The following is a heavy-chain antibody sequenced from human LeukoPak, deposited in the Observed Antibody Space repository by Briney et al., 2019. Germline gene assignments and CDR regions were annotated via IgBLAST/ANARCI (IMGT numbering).Heavy chain of an antibody. CDR1: GFTVSSNY. Sequence: GGSLRLSCAASGFTVSSNYMSRVRQAPGKGLEWVSYISSSSSTIYYADSVKGRFTISRDNAKNSLYLQMNSLRAEDTAVYYCARVPNSSYYYYYYYMDVWGKGTTVTVSS. V-gene: IGHV3-48*01. CDR2: ISSSSSTI. D-gene: IGHD6-6*01. CDR3: ARVPNSSYYYYYYYMDV. J-gene: IGHJ6*03.